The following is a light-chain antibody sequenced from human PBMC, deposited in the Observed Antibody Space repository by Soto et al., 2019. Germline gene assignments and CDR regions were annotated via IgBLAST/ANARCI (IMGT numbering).Light chain of an antibody. CDR3: QQRSNWPPSLT. CDR1: QSVSSY. V-gene: IGKV3-11*01. J-gene: IGKJ4*01. CDR2: DAS. Sequence: VGLTQSPATLSLSPGERATLSCRASQSVSSYLAWYQQKPGQAPRLLIYDASNRATGVPARFSGSGSGTDFTLTISSLEPEDFAVYYCQQRSNWPPSLTFGGGTKVDNK.